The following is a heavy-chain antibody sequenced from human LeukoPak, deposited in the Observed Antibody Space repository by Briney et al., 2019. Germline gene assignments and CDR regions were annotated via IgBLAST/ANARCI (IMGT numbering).Heavy chain of an antibody. Sequence: ASVKVSCKASGYTFTGYYMRWVRQAPGQGLEWMGWINPNSGGTNYKQKFQGRVTMTRDTSISTAYMELSRLRSDDTAVYYCARETTNGGMDVWGQGTTVTVSS. CDR1: GYTFTGYY. CDR3: ARETTNGGMDV. V-gene: IGHV1-2*02. D-gene: IGHD2-8*01. J-gene: IGHJ6*02. CDR2: INPNSGGT.